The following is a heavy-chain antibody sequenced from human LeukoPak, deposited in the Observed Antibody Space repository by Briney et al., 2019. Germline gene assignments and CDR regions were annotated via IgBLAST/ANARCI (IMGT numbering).Heavy chain of an antibody. CDR2: IYYSGST. V-gene: IGHV4-31*03. Sequence: SQTLSLTCTVSGGSISSGGYYWSWIRQHPGKGLEWIGYIYYSGSTYYNPSLKSRVTISVDTPKNQFSLKRSSVTAADTAVYYCARGKKTRGAFDIWGQGTMVTVSS. CDR1: GGSISSGGYY. J-gene: IGHJ3*02. D-gene: IGHD3-10*01. CDR3: ARGKKTRGAFDI.